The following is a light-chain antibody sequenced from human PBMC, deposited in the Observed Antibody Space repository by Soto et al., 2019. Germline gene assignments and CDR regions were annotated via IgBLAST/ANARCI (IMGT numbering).Light chain of an antibody. CDR3: QQYGSSPKT. CDR2: GAS. J-gene: IGKJ1*01. Sequence: EIVLTLSPGTLSLSPGERATLSCRASPSVSSSYLAWYQQKPGQAPRLLIYGASSRATGIPDRFSGSGSGTDFTLTISRLEPEDFAVYYCQQYGSSPKTFGQGTKVDI. V-gene: IGKV3-20*01. CDR1: PSVSSSY.